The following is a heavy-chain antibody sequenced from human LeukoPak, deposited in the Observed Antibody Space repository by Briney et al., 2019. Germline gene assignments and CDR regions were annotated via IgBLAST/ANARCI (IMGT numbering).Heavy chain of an antibody. V-gene: IGHV4-39*01. CDR2: IYYSGST. J-gene: IGHJ5*02. CDR3: ARNIRYSSGLNWFDP. D-gene: IGHD6-19*01. CDR1: GGSISSSSDY. Sequence: PSETLSLTCTVSGGSISSSSDYWGRIRQPPGKGLEWIGSIYYSGSTYYNPSLKSRVTISVDTSKKQCSLKLSSVTAADTAVYYCARNIRYSSGLNWFDPWGQGTLVTVSS.